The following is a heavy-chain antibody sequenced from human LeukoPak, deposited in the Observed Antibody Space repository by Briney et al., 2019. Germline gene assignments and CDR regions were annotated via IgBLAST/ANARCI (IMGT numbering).Heavy chain of an antibody. J-gene: IGHJ3*02. D-gene: IGHD2-21*02. CDR3: ARCGSDYDGGAFDI. CDR2: IYSDRRT. Sequence: GGSLRLSCAASGFSVRSHYMSWVRQAPGRGLEWVAVIYSDRRTHYGDSVKGRFTISRDNSNNTLHLQMNSLRGEDTAVYYCARCGSDYDGGAFDIWGQGTVVTVSS. CDR1: GFSVRSHY. V-gene: IGHV3-53*01.